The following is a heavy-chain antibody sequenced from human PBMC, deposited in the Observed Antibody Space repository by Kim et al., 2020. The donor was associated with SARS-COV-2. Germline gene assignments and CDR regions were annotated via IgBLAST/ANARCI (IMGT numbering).Heavy chain of an antibody. V-gene: IGHV5-51*01. CDR3: ARHRSSTSHDAFDI. CDR2: IFPGDSDT. CDR1: GYRFSSYW. Sequence: GESLKISCKGSGYRFSSYWIGWVRQMPGKGLEWMGIIFPGDSDTRYSPSFQGQVTISADKSISTAYLQWSSLKASDTAMYYCARHRSSTSHDAFDIWGQGTMVTVSS. J-gene: IGHJ3*02. D-gene: IGHD2-2*01.